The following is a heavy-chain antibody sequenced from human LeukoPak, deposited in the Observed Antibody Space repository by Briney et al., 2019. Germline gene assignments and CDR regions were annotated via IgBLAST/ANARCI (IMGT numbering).Heavy chain of an antibody. CDR1: GFPFTSYG. CDR3: AAGRVYSGYGRGQYDY. D-gene: IGHD5-12*01. J-gene: IGHJ4*02. V-gene: IGHV1-18*01. CDR2: INADNGNT. Sequence: GASVKVSCKASGFPFTSYGISWVRQAPGQGLEWMGWINADNGNTNYAQKLQGRVTLTTDTPTGTAYMELRSLRSDDTAVYYCAAGRVYSGYGRGQYDYWGQGTLVTVSS.